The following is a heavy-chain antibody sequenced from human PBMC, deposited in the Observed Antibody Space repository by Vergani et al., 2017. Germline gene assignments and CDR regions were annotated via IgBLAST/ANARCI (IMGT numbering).Heavy chain of an antibody. CDR3: ARDSAGDWYFDL. CDR1: PLSILPSS. D-gene: IGHD7-27*01. J-gene: IGHJ2*01. CDR2: IYYMGST. V-gene: IGHV4-59*13. Sequence: QVPLQASGPPLVKPSPTLPLPSPLSPLSILPSSSPSIPPPPGPGLRCLASIYYMGSTNYNPSLKSRVTISLDTTKNQLSLKLSSVTAADTAVYYCARDSAGDWYFDLWGRGTLVTVSS.